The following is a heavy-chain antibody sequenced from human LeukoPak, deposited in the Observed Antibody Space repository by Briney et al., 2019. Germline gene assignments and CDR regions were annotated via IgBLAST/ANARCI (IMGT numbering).Heavy chain of an antibody. CDR3: ARVMGHSSSSAVDY. J-gene: IGHJ4*02. CDR2: INPNSGGT. CDR1: GYTFTGYY. D-gene: IGHD6-6*01. Sequence: ASVKVSSKASGYTFTGYYMHWVRQAPGQGLEWMGWINPNSGGTNYAQKFQGRVTMTRDTSISTAYMELSRLRSDDTAVYYCARVMGHSSSSAVDYWGQGTLVTVSS. V-gene: IGHV1-2*02.